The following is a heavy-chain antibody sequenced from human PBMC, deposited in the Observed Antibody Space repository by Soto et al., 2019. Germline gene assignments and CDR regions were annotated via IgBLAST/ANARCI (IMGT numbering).Heavy chain of an antibody. CDR3: ASGHDAYKVRY. D-gene: IGHD1-1*01. CDR2: IYYTGNT. J-gene: IGHJ4*02. V-gene: IGHV4-31*03. CDR1: GGSISSGGTGSY. Sequence: QVQLQESGPGLVKPSQTLSLTCTVSGGSISSGGTGSYWTWIRQLPGKGLEWIGYIYYTGNTYYNPSLKXRXTXSXXTSENQFSLKLTSVTAADTAVYFCASGHDAYKVRYWGQGTLVTVSS.